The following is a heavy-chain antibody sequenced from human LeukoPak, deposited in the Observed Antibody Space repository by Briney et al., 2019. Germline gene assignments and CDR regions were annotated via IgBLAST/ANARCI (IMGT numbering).Heavy chain of an antibody. Sequence: GGSLRLSCATSGFTFTSYWMHWVRQVAGKGLVWLARVDHGGSGTNYADSVKGRFTISRDNAKSTVYLQMNSLRVEDTAVYYCARAGELLHGNPDYWGQRTLVTVSS. CDR3: ARAGELLHGNPDY. CDR2: VDHGGSGT. D-gene: IGHD1-26*01. V-gene: IGHV3-74*01. CDR1: GFTFTSYW. J-gene: IGHJ4*02.